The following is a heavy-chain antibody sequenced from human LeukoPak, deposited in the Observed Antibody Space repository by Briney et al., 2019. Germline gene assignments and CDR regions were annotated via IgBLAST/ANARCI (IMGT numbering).Heavy chain of an antibody. CDR3: ARDSIYAFDI. D-gene: IGHD2-2*01. Sequence: GGSLRLSCAASGFTFSSYSMNWVRQAPGKGLEWISYFSTSSGTISYADSVKGRFTISRDNAKNSLYLQMNSLRAEDTAVYYFARDSIYAFDIWGQGTMVTGS. V-gene: IGHV3-48*01. J-gene: IGHJ3*02. CDR1: GFTFSSYS. CDR2: FSTSSGTI.